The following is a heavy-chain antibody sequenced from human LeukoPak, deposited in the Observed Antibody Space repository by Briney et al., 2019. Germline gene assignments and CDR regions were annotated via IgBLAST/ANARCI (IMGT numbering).Heavy chain of an antibody. V-gene: IGHV1-8*03. Sequence: ASVKVSCKASGYTFTSYDINWVRQATRQRPEWMGWMNTNSGNTGYAQKFQGRVTITRNTSISTAYMELSSLRSEDTAVYYCARPRGYYDSFDYWGQGTLVTVSS. CDR1: GYTFTSYD. J-gene: IGHJ4*02. CDR2: MNTNSGNT. CDR3: ARPRGYYDSFDY. D-gene: IGHD3-22*01.